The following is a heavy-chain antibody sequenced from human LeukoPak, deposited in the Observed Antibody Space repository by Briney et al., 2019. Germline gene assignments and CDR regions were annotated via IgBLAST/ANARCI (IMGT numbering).Heavy chain of an antibody. J-gene: IGHJ4*02. CDR3: ASISEVWSGYYTVHHDY. D-gene: IGHD3-3*01. CDR2: INPNSGDT. CDR1: GYTFTDYY. V-gene: IGHV1-2*02. Sequence: ASVKVSCKTSGYTFTDYYMHWVRQAPGQGLEWMGRINPNSGDTNYAQKFLGRVTMTRDTSISTAYMELSSLTSDDTAVYYCASISEVWSGYYTVHHDYWTQGSLVTVSS.